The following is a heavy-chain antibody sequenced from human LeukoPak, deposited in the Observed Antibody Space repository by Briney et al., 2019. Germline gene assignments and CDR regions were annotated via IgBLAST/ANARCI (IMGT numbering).Heavy chain of an antibody. J-gene: IGHJ4*02. V-gene: IGHV1-46*01. CDR1: GYTFPSYF. CDR2: INPTGGSS. CDR3: ARTAARRFDY. Sequence: ASVKVSCKASGYTFPSYFMHWVRQAPGQGLEWMGIINPTGGSSTYAQKFQGRVTMTRDTSTSTVYMELSSLRSDDTAAYYCARTAARRFDYWGQGTLVTVSS. D-gene: IGHD6-6*01.